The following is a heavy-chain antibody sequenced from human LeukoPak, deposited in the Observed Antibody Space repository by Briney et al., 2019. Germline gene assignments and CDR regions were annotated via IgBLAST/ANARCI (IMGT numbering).Heavy chain of an antibody. CDR2: IYYSGST. CDR1: GGSISSSSYY. CDR3: ARDSRSHAGYSSSSSYYYYMDV. V-gene: IGHV4-39*07. J-gene: IGHJ6*03. D-gene: IGHD6-6*01. Sequence: SETLSLTCTVSGGSISSSSYYWGWIRQPPGKGLEWIGSIYYSGSTYYNPSLKSRVTISVDTSKNQFSLKLSSVTAADTAVYYCARDSRSHAGYSSSSSYYYYMDVWGKGTTVTVSS.